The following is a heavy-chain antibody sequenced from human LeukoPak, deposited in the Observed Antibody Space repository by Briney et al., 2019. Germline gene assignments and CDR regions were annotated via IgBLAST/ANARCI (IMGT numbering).Heavy chain of an antibody. J-gene: IGHJ5*02. Sequence: SETLSLTCAVYGGSISSYYWSWIRQPPGKGLEWIGYIYYSGSTNYNPSLKSRVTISVDTSKNQFSLKLSSVTAADTAVYYCARDRGYCSSTSCTTNYNWFDPWGQGTLVTVSS. D-gene: IGHD2-2*01. CDR2: IYYSGST. V-gene: IGHV4-59*01. CDR1: GGSISSYY. CDR3: ARDRGYCSSTSCTTNYNWFDP.